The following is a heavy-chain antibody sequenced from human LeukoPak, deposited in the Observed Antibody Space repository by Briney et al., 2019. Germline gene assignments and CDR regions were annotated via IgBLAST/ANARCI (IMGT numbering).Heavy chain of an antibody. CDR1: GGSISSYY. CDR3: ARGASNGWNHWFDP. J-gene: IGHJ5*02. CDR2: FYHSGGI. Sequence: SETLSLTCTVSGGSISSYYWHWIRQPPGKGLEWVGHFYHSGGINTNPSLKSRVTISIDTSKNQISLNLRSVTAADTAVYYCARGASNGWNHWFDPWGQGTLVTVSS. D-gene: IGHD2-8*01. V-gene: IGHV4-59*01.